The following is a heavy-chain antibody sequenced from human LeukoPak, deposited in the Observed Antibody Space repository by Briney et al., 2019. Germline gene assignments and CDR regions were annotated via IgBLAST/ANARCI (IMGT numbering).Heavy chain of an antibody. CDR1: GGSISSSSYY. D-gene: IGHD4-17*01. CDR3: AREVNYGDYGDNAFDI. V-gene: IGHV4-39*07. J-gene: IGHJ3*02. CDR2: IYYSGDT. Sequence: SETLSLTCTVSGGSISSSSYYWGWIRQPPGKGLEWIGSIYYSGDTYSTPSLKSRVAISLDTSNNQFSLSLSSVTAADTAVYYCAREVNYGDYGDNAFDIWGQGTMVTVPS.